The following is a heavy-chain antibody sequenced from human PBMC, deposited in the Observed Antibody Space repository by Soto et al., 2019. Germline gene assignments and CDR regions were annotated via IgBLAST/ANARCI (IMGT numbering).Heavy chain of an antibody. J-gene: IGHJ6*02. CDR2: ISAYNGNT. Sequence: GASVKVSCKASGYTFTSYGISWVRQAPGQGLEWMGWISAYNGNTNYAQKLQGRVTMTTDTSTSTAYMELRSLRSDDTAVYYCARVAGITMVRGASIGWYYGMDVWGQGTTVTVSS. CDR1: GYTFTSYG. V-gene: IGHV1-18*01. D-gene: IGHD3-10*01. CDR3: ARVAGITMVRGASIGWYYGMDV.